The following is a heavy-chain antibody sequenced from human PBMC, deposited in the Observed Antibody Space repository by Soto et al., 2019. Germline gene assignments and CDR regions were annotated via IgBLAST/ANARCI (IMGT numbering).Heavy chain of an antibody. CDR2: INPSGSP. J-gene: IGHJ6*03. CDR1: GGSXSGYY. V-gene: IGHV4-34*01. CDR3: ARGRRATGEIKIYYYYYMDV. D-gene: IGHD3-9*01. Sequence: TLSLTCAVYGGSXSGYYWSRIRQPPKKRQKEIGEINPSGSPNYNPSLNIRVTISVDTSKNQFSLKLSSVTAADTAVYYCARGRRATGEIKIYYYYYMDVWGKGTTVTVSS.